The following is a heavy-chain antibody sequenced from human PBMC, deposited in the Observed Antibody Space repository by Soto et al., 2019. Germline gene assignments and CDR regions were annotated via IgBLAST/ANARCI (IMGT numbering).Heavy chain of an antibody. D-gene: IGHD6-19*01. Sequence: ASVKVSCKASGYTFTSYGISWVRQAPGQGLEWMGWISAYNGNTNYAQKLQGRVTMTTDTSTSTAYMELRSLRSDDTAVYYCARDDLYSSGWYSYYYCGMDVWGQGTTVTVSS. V-gene: IGHV1-18*04. CDR1: GYTFTSYG. CDR3: ARDDLYSSGWYSYYYCGMDV. CDR2: ISAYNGNT. J-gene: IGHJ6*02.